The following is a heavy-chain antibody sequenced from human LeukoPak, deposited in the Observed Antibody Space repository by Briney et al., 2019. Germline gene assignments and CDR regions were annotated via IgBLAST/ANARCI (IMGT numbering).Heavy chain of an antibody. CDR2: ISYSGST. CDR3: VSTVSETAPYNWFDP. Sequence: SETLSLTCTVSGGSINTYYWSWIRQPPGKGLEWVGYISYSGSTDYNPSLMSRVTISVDASKNQFSLKLNSVTAADTAVYYCVSTVSETAPYNWFDPWGQGTLVTVSS. V-gene: IGHV4-59*01. D-gene: IGHD5-18*01. J-gene: IGHJ5*02. CDR1: GGSINTYY.